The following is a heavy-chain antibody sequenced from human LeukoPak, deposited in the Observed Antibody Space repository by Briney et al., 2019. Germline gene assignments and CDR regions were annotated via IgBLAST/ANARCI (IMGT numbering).Heavy chain of an antibody. CDR1: GYTFTGYF. CDR2: INPNSGGT. Sequence: ASVKVSCKASGYTFTGYFMHWVRQAPGHGLEWMGRINPNSGGTNYAQNFQGRVTMTRDTSISTAYMELSRLTSDDTAVYYCSRDLSSTSNWELDYWGQGTLVTVSS. CDR3: SRDLSSTSNWELDY. V-gene: IGHV1-2*06. D-gene: IGHD1-26*01. J-gene: IGHJ4*02.